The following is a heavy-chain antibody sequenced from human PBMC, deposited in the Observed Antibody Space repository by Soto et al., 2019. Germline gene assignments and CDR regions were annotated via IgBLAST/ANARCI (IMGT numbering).Heavy chain of an antibody. V-gene: IGHV3-53*01. CDR1: GFTVSSNY. CDR3: ATRHYTVYYGMDV. D-gene: IGHD4-4*01. J-gene: IGHJ6*02. Sequence: EVQVVESGGGLMQPGGSLRLSCAASGFTVSSNYMSWVRQAPGKGLEWVSVIYSSGRTYYADSVKGRFTISRDNFKNTVDIQLNSLRAEDTAVYYCATRHYTVYYGMDVWGQGTTVTVSS. CDR2: IYSSGRT.